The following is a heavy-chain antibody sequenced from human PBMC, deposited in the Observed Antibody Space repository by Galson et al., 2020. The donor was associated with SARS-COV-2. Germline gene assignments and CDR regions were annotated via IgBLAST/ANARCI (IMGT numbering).Heavy chain of an antibody. J-gene: IGHJ6*02. V-gene: IGHV4-31*03. CDR1: GDSIRSGGDR. D-gene: IGHD3-9*01. CDR3: ARDRRILRRDRMYYYGVNG. CDR2: LHYAGRA. Sequence: ASETLSLTCIVSGDSIRSGGDRWAWIRQNPGKGLEWIGDLHYAGRASYNPSLQSRVVISVDTSKSQFSLMMSSMTAADTAVYYCARDRRILRRDRMYYYGVNGWGQGTTVTVSS.